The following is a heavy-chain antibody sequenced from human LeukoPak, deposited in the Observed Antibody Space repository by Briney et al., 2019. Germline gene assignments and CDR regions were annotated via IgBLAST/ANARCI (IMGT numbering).Heavy chain of an antibody. Sequence: GGSLRLSCAASGFTSSSYAMSWVRQAPGKGLEWVSGISGSGASTYYADSVKGRFTISRDNSKNTLYLQMNSLRAEDTAVYYCAKEAVGPYAFDIWGQGTMVTVSS. CDR2: ISGSGAST. CDR3: AKEAVGPYAFDI. V-gene: IGHV3-23*01. D-gene: IGHD6-19*01. CDR1: GFTSSSYA. J-gene: IGHJ3*02.